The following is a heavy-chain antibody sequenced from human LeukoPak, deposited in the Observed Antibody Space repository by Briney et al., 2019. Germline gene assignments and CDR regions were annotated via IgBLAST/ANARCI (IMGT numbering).Heavy chain of an antibody. CDR2: ISAYNGNT. D-gene: IGHD4-17*01. CDR1: GYTFTSYY. V-gene: IGHV1-18*04. J-gene: IGHJ4*02. Sequence: ASVKVSCKASGYTFTSYYMHWVRQAPGQGLEWMGWISAYNGNTNYAQKLQGRVTMTTDTSTSTAYMELRSLRSDDTAVYYCARLDYGDYVVGYWGQGTLVTVSS. CDR3: ARLDYGDYVVGY.